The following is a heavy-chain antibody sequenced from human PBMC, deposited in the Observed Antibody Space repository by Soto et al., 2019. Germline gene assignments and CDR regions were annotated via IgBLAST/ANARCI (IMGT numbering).Heavy chain of an antibody. CDR2: VNAGNGNT. CDR1: GYCFTSYA. J-gene: IGHJ4*02. V-gene: IGHV1-3*01. CDR3: ARLLGQPESDSKNWDIVLMVYANDRERFDY. D-gene: IGHD2-8*01. Sequence: ASVKVSCKADGYCFTSYAMHWVRQAPGQRLEWMGWVNAGNGNTKYSQKFQGRVTITRDTSASTAYMELSSLRSEDTAVYYCARLLGQPESDSKNWDIVLMVYANDRERFDYWGQGTLVTVSS.